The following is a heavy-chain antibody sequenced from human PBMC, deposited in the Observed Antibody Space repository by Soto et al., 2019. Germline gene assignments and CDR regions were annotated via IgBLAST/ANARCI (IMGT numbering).Heavy chain of an antibody. Sequence: QVQLQQWGAGLLKPSETLYLTCAVYGGSFSGCYWTWIRQPPGTGLEWIGEINHSGSTNYNPSLKSRVTISVDTSKNQFSLKLTSVTAADTAVYYCARDKITGLFDYWGQGTLVTVSS. CDR1: GGSFSGCY. V-gene: IGHV4-34*01. CDR3: ARDKITGLFDY. CDR2: INHSGST. J-gene: IGHJ4*02. D-gene: IGHD2-8*02.